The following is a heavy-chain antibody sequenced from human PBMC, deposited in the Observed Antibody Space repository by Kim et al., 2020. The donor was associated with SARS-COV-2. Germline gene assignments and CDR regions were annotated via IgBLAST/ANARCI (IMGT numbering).Heavy chain of an antibody. Sequence: GGSLRLSCAASGFTFSSYGMHWVRQAPGKGLEWVAVISYDGSNKYYADSVKGRFTISRDNSKNTLYLQMNSLRAEDTAVYYCARDEVLEYYYGSGSIGYWGQGTLVTVSS. J-gene: IGHJ4*02. V-gene: IGHV3-33*05. CDR1: GFTFSSYG. CDR2: ISYDGSNK. D-gene: IGHD3-10*01. CDR3: ARDEVLEYYYGSGSIGY.